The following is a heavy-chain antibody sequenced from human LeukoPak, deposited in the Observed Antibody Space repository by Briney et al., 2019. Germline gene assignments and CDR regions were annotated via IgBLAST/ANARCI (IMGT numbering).Heavy chain of an antibody. Sequence: SETLSLTCTVSGGSISSSSYYWGWIRQPPGKGLEWIGSIYYSGSTYYNPSLKSRVTISVGTSKNQFSLKLSSVTAADTAVYYCARSYDILTGYRTDAFDIWGQGTMVTVSS. V-gene: IGHV4-39*07. J-gene: IGHJ3*02. CDR1: GGSISSSSYY. CDR2: IYYSGST. CDR3: ARSYDILTGYRTDAFDI. D-gene: IGHD3-9*01.